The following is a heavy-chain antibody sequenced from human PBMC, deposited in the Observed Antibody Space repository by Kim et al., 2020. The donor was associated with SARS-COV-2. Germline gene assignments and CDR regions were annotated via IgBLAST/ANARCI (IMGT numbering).Heavy chain of an antibody. CDR1: GLTFTSHA. CDR2: ISGSGAGT. J-gene: IGHJ4*02. V-gene: IGHV3-23*01. D-gene: IGHD4-17*01. Sequence: GGSLRLSCVASGLTFTSHAMSWVRQGLGKGPEWVSGISGSGAGTYYADPVKGRFTISRDSSKNTLYLQLSSLRVEDTAVYYCVRVDKGPYGDFPGYYFDSWGQGTLVTVSS. CDR3: VRVDKGPYGDFPGYYFDS.